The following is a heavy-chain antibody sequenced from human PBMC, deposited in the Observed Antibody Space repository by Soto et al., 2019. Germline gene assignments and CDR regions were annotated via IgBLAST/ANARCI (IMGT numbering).Heavy chain of an antibody. D-gene: IGHD5-18*01. J-gene: IGHJ4*02. CDR3: ARAGYSYGTGYYFDY. Sequence: SETLSLTCTVSGGSITSNNYYWGWIRQPPGKGLEWIGFIYYSGSTNYNPSLKSRVTISLDTSKNQFSVKLNSVTAADTAVYYCARAGYSYGTGYYFDYWGQGTLVTVS. V-gene: IGHV4-39*07. CDR1: GGSITSNNYY. CDR2: IYYSGST.